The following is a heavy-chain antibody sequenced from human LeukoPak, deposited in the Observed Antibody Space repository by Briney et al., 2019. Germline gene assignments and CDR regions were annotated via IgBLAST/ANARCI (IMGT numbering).Heavy chain of an antibody. CDR3: ARRGPYFDY. CDR1: GFTFSNYA. Sequence: GGSLRLSCAASGFTFSNYAMNWVRQPPGKGLEWISYISSTRSDIYYLDSVKGRFTISRDNAKNSLYLQMNSLRAEDTSIYYCARRGPYFDYWGQGILVTVSS. D-gene: IGHD3-10*01. J-gene: IGHJ4*02. V-gene: IGHV3-21*05. CDR2: ISSTRSDI.